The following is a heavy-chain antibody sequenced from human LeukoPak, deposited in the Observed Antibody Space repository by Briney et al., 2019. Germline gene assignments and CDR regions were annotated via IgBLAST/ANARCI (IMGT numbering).Heavy chain of an antibody. J-gene: IGHJ5*02. CDR1: GYSFTSYW. CDR3: ARSDSSPTLVNWFAP. D-gene: IGHD6-13*01. CDR2: IYPGDSDT. Sequence: GESLKISCKGSGYSFTSYWIGWVRQMPGKGLEWMGIIYPGDSDTRYSPSFQGQVTISADKSISTAYLQWSNLKASDTAMYYCARSDSSPTLVNWFAPWGQGTLVTVPS. V-gene: IGHV5-51*01.